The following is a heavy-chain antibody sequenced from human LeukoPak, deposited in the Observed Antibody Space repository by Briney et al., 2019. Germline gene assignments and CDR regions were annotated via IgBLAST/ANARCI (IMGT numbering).Heavy chain of an antibody. CDR1: GFTFSSYA. V-gene: IGHV3-23*01. D-gene: IGHD3-10*01. J-gene: IGHJ5*02. Sequence: PGGSLRLSCAASGFTFSSYAMSWVRQAPGKGLEWVSAISGSGGSTYHADSVKGRFTISRDNSKNTLHLQMNSLRAEDTAVYYCAKGYGSGRKRFDPWGQGTLVTVSS. CDR3: AKGYGSGRKRFDP. CDR2: ISGSGGST.